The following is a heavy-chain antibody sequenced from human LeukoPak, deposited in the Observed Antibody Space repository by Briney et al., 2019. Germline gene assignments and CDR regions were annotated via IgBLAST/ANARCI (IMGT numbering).Heavy chain of an antibody. CDR3: AREWSGSYYSRSFDY. Sequence: GGSLRLSCAASGFTFSSYWMHWVRQAPGKGLVWVSRINSDGSSTSYAVSVKGRFTISRDNAKHTLYLQMNSLRAEDTAVYYCAREWSGSYYSRSFDYWGQGTLVTVSS. J-gene: IGHJ4*02. CDR2: INSDGSST. D-gene: IGHD1-26*01. CDR1: GFTFSSYW. V-gene: IGHV3-74*01.